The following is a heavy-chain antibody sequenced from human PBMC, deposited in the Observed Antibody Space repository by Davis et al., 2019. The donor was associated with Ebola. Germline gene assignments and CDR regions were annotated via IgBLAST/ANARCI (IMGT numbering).Heavy chain of an antibody. J-gene: IGHJ6*04. Sequence: GESLKISCAASGISFSNYGMFWVRQAPGKVMEWVAVISPDGSAKNYADSGKGRFTISRDNSKNTLYLQMNSLRAEGTAVYYCAKSGLSFGVVKYHYGMDIWGKGTTVTVSS. CDR1: GISFSNYG. D-gene: IGHD3-3*01. CDR3: AKSGLSFGVVKYHYGMDI. CDR2: ISPDGSAK. V-gene: IGHV3-30*18.